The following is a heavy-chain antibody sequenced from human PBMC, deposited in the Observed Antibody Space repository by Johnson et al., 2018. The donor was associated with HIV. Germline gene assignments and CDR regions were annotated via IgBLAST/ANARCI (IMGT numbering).Heavy chain of an antibody. J-gene: IGHJ3*02. CDR3: ARDTGDGLQRGAFDI. CDR1: GFTFSSYG. CDR2: IWYDGSNK. D-gene: IGHD5-24*01. V-gene: IGHV3-33*01. Sequence: QVQLVESGGGVVQPGRSLRLSCAASGFTFSSYGMHWVRQAPGKGLEWVAVIWYDGSNKYYADSVKGRFTISRDNSKNTLYLQMNSLRAEDTAVYYCARDTGDGLQRGAFDIWGQGTMVTVSS.